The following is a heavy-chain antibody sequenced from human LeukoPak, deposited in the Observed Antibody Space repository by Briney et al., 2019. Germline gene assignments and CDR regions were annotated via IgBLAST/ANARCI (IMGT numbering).Heavy chain of an antibody. CDR3: ARHSGDGYNRPFDY. CDR1: GGSVSSSNYC. V-gene: IGHV4-39*01. Sequence: PSETLSLTCTVSGGSVSSSNYCWGWIRQPPGKGLEWIGTIYYSGTTFYNPSLKSRVTISVDTSKNQFSLKLSSVTAADTAVYYCARHSGDGYNRPFDYWGQGTLVTVPS. CDR2: IYYSGTT. D-gene: IGHD5-24*01. J-gene: IGHJ4*02.